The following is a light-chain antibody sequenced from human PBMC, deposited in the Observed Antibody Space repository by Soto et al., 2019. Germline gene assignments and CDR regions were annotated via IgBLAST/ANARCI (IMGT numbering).Light chain of an antibody. J-gene: IGLJ3*02. Sequence: QSALTQPASVSGSPGKSITISCTGTSSYVGAYNYVSWYQQHPGKAPKLMIYEVSNRPSGVSDRFSGSKSGYTASLTISGLQAEDEADYYCSSYTTSSSWVFGGGTKLTVL. CDR1: SSYVGAYNY. CDR2: EVS. V-gene: IGLV2-14*01. CDR3: SSYTTSSSWV.